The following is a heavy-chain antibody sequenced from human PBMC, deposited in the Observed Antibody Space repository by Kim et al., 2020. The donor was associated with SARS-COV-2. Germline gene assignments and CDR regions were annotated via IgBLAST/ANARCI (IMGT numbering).Heavy chain of an antibody. V-gene: IGHV4-34*01. CDR3: ARRSAGIDW. Sequence: GTTKSSPSLKSGVTLSVDTSKNQFSLRMTSVTAADTAVYYCARRSAGIDWWGQGTPVTVSS. CDR2: GTT. J-gene: IGHJ4*02.